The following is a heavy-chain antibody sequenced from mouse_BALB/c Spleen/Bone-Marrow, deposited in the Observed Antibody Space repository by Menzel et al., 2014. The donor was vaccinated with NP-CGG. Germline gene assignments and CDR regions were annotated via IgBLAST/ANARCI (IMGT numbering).Heavy chain of an antibody. CDR3: ARDLDY. CDR2: INPSTGYT. V-gene: IGHV1-7*01. CDR1: GYTFTTYW. J-gene: IGHJ2*01. Sequence: VQLQQSGAELAKPGASVKMSCKASGYTFTTYWMHWVKQRPGQGLEWIGYINPSTGYTEYNQKFKDKATLTADKYSSTAYMQLISLTFEDSAVYYCARDLDYWGQGTTLTVSS.